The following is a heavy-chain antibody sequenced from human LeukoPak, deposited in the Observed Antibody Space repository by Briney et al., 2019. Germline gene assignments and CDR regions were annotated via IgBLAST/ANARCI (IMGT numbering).Heavy chain of an antibody. D-gene: IGHD3-3*01. CDR2: ISGSSGST. CDR1: GFTFSSYA. Sequence: GSLRLSCAASGFTFSSYAMSWVRQAPGKGQEWVSAISGSSGSTYYADSVKGRFTISRDNSKNTLYLQMNSLRAEDTAAYYCAKDLGVVRFLEWSIDYWGQGTLVTVSS. J-gene: IGHJ4*02. CDR3: AKDLGVVRFLEWSIDY. V-gene: IGHV3-23*01.